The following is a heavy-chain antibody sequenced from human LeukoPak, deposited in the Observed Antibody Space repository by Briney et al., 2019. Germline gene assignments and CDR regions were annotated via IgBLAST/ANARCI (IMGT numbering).Heavy chain of an antibody. J-gene: IGHJ4*02. CDR1: GFTFSSYS. D-gene: IGHD5-18*01. CDR2: ISGGGGNT. CDR3: AKPYAGYNHGSFDY. Sequence: TGGSLRLSCAASGFTFSSYSMSWVRQAPGKGLEWVSTISGGGGNTYYADSVKGRFTISRDNSKNTLYLQMNGLRAEDTAVYYCAKPYAGYNHGSFDYWGQGTLVTVSS. V-gene: IGHV3-23*01.